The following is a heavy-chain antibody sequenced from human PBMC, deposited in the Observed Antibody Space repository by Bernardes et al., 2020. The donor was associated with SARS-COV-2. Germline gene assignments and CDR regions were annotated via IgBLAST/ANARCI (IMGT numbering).Heavy chain of an antibody. CDR3: ARRDFWSGYYDDY. CDR1: GFTFIDCY. CDR2: ISSSSSYT. J-gene: IGHJ4*02. V-gene: IGHV3-11*06. Sequence: WGSLRLSCAAFGFTFIDCYMSWIRQSPGMGLEWVSYISSSSSYTNYADSVKGRFTISRDNAKNSLYLQMNSLRAEDTAVYYCARRDFWSGYYDDYWGQGTLVTVSS. D-gene: IGHD3-3*01.